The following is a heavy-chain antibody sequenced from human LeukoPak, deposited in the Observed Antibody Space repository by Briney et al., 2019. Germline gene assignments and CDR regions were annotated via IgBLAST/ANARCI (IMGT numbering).Heavy chain of an antibody. Sequence: GGSLRLSCAASGFTFSSYAMNWVRQAPGKGLQWVSVISTTSLNTYYADSVKGRFTISRVQSTNTVYLQMNSLRADDTAVYYCAKAHCSSTSCSRADSWGQGTLVTVSS. J-gene: IGHJ4*02. V-gene: IGHV3-23*01. CDR1: GFTFSSYA. CDR3: AKAHCSSTSCSRADS. D-gene: IGHD2-2*01. CDR2: ISTTSLNT.